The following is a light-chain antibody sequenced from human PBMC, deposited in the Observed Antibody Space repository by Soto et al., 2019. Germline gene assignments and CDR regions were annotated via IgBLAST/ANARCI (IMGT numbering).Light chain of an antibody. CDR3: SSFAGGNTYV. V-gene: IGLV2-14*01. CDR1: SNDIGGYNY. Sequence: QSALTQPASMSGSPGQSVTISCAGTSNDIGGYNYVSWYQHHPGTAPKLIIYDVSSRPSGVSHRFSGSKSGNTASLTISGLQAEDEADYYCSSFAGGNTYVFGSGTKVTVL. J-gene: IGLJ1*01. CDR2: DVS.